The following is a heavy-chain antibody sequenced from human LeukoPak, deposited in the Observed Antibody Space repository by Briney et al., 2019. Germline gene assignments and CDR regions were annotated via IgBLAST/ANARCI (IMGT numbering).Heavy chain of an antibody. V-gene: IGHV3-23*01. CDR3: AKAGIGGSSLYYFDY. D-gene: IGHD6-6*01. CDR1: GFTFSSYA. CDR2: IGGSGGST. Sequence: GGSLRLSCAASGFTFSSYAMYWVRQAPGKGREWVSAIGGSGGSTYCPDSVKARFTISRDNSKNTLYLQMNSLRAEDTAVYYCAKAGIGGSSLYYFDYWGQGTLATVSS. J-gene: IGHJ4*02.